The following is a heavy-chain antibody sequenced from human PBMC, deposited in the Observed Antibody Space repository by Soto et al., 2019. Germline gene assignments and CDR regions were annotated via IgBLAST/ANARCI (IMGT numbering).Heavy chain of an antibody. CDR1: GFMFNRYA. J-gene: IGHJ4*02. V-gene: IGHV3-30-3*01. CDR3: ARSRSGAVPDSFGY. CDR2: ISKDGSVQ. D-gene: IGHD3-3*01. Sequence: QVQLVESGGRVVQPGRSPRLSCAASGFMFNRYAIHWVRQTPGKGREWVAVISKDGSVQYYADSVRGRFIISRDKSKDTVHLEMNSLRVEDTAVFYCARSRSGAVPDSFGYWGQGTPVTVSS.